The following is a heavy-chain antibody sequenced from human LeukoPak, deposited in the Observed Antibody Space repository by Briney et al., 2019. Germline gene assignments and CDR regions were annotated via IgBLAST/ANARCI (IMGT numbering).Heavy chain of an antibody. CDR2: IYYSGST. Sequence: SETLSLTCTVSGGSISSYYWSWIRQPPGKGLEWIGYIYYSGSTNYNPSLKSRVTISVDTSKNQFSLKLSSVTAADTAVYYCARQILDIVVVAWGQGTLVTVSS. D-gene: IGHD2-21*01. CDR3: ARQILDIVVVA. CDR1: GGSISSYY. V-gene: IGHV4-59*08. J-gene: IGHJ5*02.